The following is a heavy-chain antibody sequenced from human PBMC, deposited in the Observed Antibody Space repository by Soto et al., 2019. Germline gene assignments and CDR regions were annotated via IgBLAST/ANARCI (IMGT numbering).Heavy chain of an antibody. CDR2: ISGSGGST. D-gene: IGHD4-17*01. CDR3: AKDSERYYGDYGGFYYFDY. Sequence: EVQLLESGGGLVQPGGSLRLSCAASGFTFSSYAMSWVRQAPGKGLEWVSAISGSGGSTYYADSVKGRFTISRDNSKNTLYLQMNSLRAEDTAVYYCAKDSERYYGDYGGFYYFDYWGQGTLVTVSS. J-gene: IGHJ4*02. V-gene: IGHV3-23*01. CDR1: GFTFSSYA.